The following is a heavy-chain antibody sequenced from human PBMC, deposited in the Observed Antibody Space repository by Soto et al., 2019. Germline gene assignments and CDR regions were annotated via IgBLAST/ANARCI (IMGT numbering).Heavy chain of an antibody. V-gene: IGHV3-7*05. Sequence: GGSLRLSCAASGFTFRSYWMSWVRQAPGKGLEWVANIKQDGSEEYYVDSVKGRFTISRDNAKNSLYLQMNSLRADDTAVYYCAIDRIVGTSFFAFDIWGQGTMVTVSS. D-gene: IGHD1-26*01. CDR2: IKQDGSEE. CDR3: AIDRIVGTSFFAFDI. J-gene: IGHJ3*02. CDR1: GFTFRSYW.